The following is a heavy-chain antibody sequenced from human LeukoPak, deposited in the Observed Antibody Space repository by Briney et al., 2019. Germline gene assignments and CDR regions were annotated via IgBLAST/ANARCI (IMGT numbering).Heavy chain of an antibody. V-gene: IGHV4-34*01. CDR1: GGSFSGYY. CDR2: INHSGST. CDR3: ARAGGSGSYYDFQH. D-gene: IGHD1-26*01. J-gene: IGHJ1*01. Sequence: SETLSLTCAVYGGSFSGYYWSWIRQPPGKGLEWVGEINHSGSTNYNPSLKSRVTISVDTSKNQFSLKLSSVTAADTAVYYCARAGGSGSYYDFQHWGQGTLVTVSS.